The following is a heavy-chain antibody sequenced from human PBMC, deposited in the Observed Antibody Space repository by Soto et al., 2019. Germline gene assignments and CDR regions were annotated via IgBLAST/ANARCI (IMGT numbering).Heavy chain of an antibody. CDR3: ARLNWDSVDFDY. CDR1: GGSISSGGYS. D-gene: IGHD7-27*01. Sequence: PSETLSLTCAVSGGSISSGGYSWSWIRQPPGKGLEWIGYIYHSGSTYYNPSLKSRVTISVDRSKNQFSLKLSSVTAADTAVYYCARLNWDSVDFDYWGQGTLVTVS. J-gene: IGHJ4*02. CDR2: IYHSGST. V-gene: IGHV4-30-2*01.